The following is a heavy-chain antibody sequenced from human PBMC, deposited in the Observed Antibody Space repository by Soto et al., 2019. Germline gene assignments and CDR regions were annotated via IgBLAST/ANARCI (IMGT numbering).Heavy chain of an antibody. V-gene: IGHV4-39*02. CDR3: ARDLAGYYIDF. J-gene: IGHJ4*02. CDR2: IYYSGST. D-gene: IGHD3-9*01. Sequence: SDTLSLTCIVPGVSISSSSYYWGWIRQPPGKGLEWIGYIYYSGSTYYNPSLKSRVTFSVDTSKNQFSLKLSSVTAADTAVYYCARDLAGYYIDFWGQGTLVTVS. CDR1: GVSISSSSYY.